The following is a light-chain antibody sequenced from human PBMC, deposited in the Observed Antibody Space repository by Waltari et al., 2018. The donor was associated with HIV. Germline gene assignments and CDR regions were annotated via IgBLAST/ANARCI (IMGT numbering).Light chain of an antibody. V-gene: IGLV3-21*01. CDR1: KIGSKS. CDR3: QVWDTNTDQYVI. Sequence: SYVLTPPPSVSVAPGKPARTTCGGEKIGSKSGNWNKKQAGQAPGMVIYPDSDRPSGVPERLLCAKSEGTATLTIRRVEAGDEADYFCQVWDTNTDQYVIFGGGTNLAV. J-gene: IGLJ2*01. CDR2: PDS.